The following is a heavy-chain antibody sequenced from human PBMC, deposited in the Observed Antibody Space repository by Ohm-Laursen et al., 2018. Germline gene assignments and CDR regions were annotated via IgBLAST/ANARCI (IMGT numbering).Heavy chain of an antibody. J-gene: IGHJ6*02. CDR2: IYDSGST. Sequence: SETLSLTCTVSGGSISSYHWSWIRQPPGKGLEWIGYIYDSGSTNYNPSLKSRVTISVDTSKNQFSLKLSSVTAAGTALYYCAKGGGPGYYYGMDVWGQGTTVTVSS. CDR1: GGSISSYH. V-gene: IGHV4-59*01. CDR3: AKGGGPGYYYGMDV. D-gene: IGHD2-15*01.